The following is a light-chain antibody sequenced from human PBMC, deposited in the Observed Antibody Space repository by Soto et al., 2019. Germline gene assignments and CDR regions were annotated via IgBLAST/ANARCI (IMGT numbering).Light chain of an antibody. CDR2: SNY. J-gene: IGLJ1*01. V-gene: IGLV1-44*01. Sequence: QSVLTQPPSASGTPGQRVTISCSGSSSNIESNTVTWYQQLPGTAPKLVIYSNYDRPSGVPDRFSGSTSGTSASLVIRGLQSEDEADYYCAAWDDILNGSRVFGTGTKVTVL. CDR3: AAWDDILNGSRV. CDR1: SSNIESNT.